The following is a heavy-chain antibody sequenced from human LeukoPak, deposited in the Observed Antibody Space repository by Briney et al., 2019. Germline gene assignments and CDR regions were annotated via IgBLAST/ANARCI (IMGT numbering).Heavy chain of an antibody. CDR2: IRYDGSNK. CDR3: AKTLLRYFDPPGLWFDP. Sequence: PGGSLRLSCAASGFTFSSYGMHWVRQAPGKGLEWVAFIRYDGSNKYYADSVKGRFTISRDNSKNTLYLQMNSLRAEDTAVYYCAKTLLRYFDPPGLWFDPWGQGTLVTVSS. CDR1: GFTFSSYG. V-gene: IGHV3-30*02. D-gene: IGHD3-9*01. J-gene: IGHJ5*02.